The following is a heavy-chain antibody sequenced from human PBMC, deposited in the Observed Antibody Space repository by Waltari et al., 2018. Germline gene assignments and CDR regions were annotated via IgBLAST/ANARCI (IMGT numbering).Heavy chain of an antibody. CDR2: ISGSGTRT. J-gene: IGHJ4*02. CDR3: ARESFEYYYDSSVI. D-gene: IGHD3-22*01. Sequence: EVQLVESGGGLVQPGGSLRLSCAASGITFSSYAMYWVRQGPGKGLEWVSGISGSGTRTYYADSVKGRFTISRDNSKNTLYLQMNSLRAEDTAVYYCARESFEYYYDSSVIWGQGTLVTVSS. CDR1: GITFSSYA. V-gene: IGHV3-23*04.